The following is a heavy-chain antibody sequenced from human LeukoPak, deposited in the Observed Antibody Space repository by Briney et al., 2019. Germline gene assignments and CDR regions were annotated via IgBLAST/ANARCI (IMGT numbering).Heavy chain of an antibody. Sequence: GESLKISCKGSGYSFTSHWIGWVRQMPGKGLEWMGIIYPGDSDTRYSPSFQGQVTISADKSISTAYLQWSSLKASDTAMYYCARTNADDFWSGYYLGWFDPWGQGTLVTVSS. V-gene: IGHV5-51*01. CDR3: ARTNADDFWSGYYLGWFDP. J-gene: IGHJ5*02. CDR2: IYPGDSDT. D-gene: IGHD3-3*01. CDR1: GYSFTSHW.